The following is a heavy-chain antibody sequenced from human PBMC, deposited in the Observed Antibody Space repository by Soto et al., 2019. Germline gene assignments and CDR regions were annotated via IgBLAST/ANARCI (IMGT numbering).Heavy chain of an antibody. D-gene: IGHD3-3*01. J-gene: IGHJ6*02. CDR2: ISSSSSYI. CDR1: GFTFSSYS. Sequence: GGSLRLSCAASGFTFSSYSMNWVRQAPGKGLEWVSSISSSSSYIYYADSVKGRFTISRDNAKNSLYLQMNSLRAEDTAVYYCARDQPITIFGVVPLARVELDYYYGMDVWGQGTTVTVSS. V-gene: IGHV3-21*01. CDR3: ARDQPITIFGVVPLARVELDYYYGMDV.